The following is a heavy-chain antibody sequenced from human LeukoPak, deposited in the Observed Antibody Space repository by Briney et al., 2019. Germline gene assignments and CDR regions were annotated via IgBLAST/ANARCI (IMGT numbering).Heavy chain of an antibody. CDR3: ARDYYFAMDV. J-gene: IGHJ6*02. V-gene: IGHV1-18*01. CDR1: GYSFTNYG. Sequence: HRASVKVSCKASGYSFTNYGIIWARQAPGQGLGWMGWISVYNGNTKYVQKLQGRVTLTTDTSTSTAYMELRSLRSDDTAVYYCARDYYFAMDVWGQGTTVTVSS. CDR2: ISVYNGNT.